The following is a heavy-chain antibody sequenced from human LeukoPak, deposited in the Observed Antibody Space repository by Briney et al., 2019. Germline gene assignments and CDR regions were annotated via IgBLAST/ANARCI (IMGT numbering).Heavy chain of an antibody. Sequence: PSETLSLTCAVYGGSFSGYYWSWIRQPPGKGLEWIGEINHSGSTNYNPSLKSRVTISVDTSKNQFSLKLSSVTAADTAVYYCARGLWGSSRGGAQYFDYWGQGTLVTVSS. CDR3: ARGLWGSSRGGAQYFDY. D-gene: IGHD6-13*01. V-gene: IGHV4-34*01. CDR2: INHSGST. J-gene: IGHJ4*02. CDR1: GGSFSGYY.